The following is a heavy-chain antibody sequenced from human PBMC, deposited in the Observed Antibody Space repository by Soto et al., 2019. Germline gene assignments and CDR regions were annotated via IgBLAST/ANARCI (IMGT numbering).Heavy chain of an antibody. V-gene: IGHV1-8*01. CDR2: MNPNSGNT. D-gene: IGHD3-3*01. Sequence: QVQLVQSGAEVKKPGASVKVSCKASGYTFTSYDINWVRQATGQGLEWMGWMNPNSGNTGYAQKFQGRVTMTRNTSISTAYMELSSLRSEDTAMYYCARAPSYDFWSGSDWFDPWGQGTLVTVSS. J-gene: IGHJ5*02. CDR1: GYTFTSYD. CDR3: ARAPSYDFWSGSDWFDP.